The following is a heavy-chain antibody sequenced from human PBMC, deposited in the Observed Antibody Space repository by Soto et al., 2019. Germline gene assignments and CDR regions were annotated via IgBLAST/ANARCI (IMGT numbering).Heavy chain of an antibody. CDR1: GFTFSSYA. Sequence: GGSLRLSCAASGFTFSSYAMHWVRQAPGKGLEWVAVISYDGSNKYYADSVKGRFTISRDNSKNTLYLQMNSLRAEDTAVYYCARAPYSSGWYLGGYWGQGTLVTVSS. CDR2: ISYDGSNK. D-gene: IGHD6-19*01. CDR3: ARAPYSSGWYLGGY. J-gene: IGHJ4*02. V-gene: IGHV3-30-3*01.